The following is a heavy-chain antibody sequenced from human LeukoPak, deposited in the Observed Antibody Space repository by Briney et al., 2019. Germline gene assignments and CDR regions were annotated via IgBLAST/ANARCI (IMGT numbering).Heavy chain of an antibody. CDR2: ISGSGGST. CDR3: AKSPRGLKVFDY. CDR1: GFTFSNYA. V-gene: IGHV3-23*01. D-gene: IGHD3-16*01. J-gene: IGHJ4*02. Sequence: PGGSLRLSCAASGFTFSNYAMSWVRQAPGKGLEWGSSISGSGGSTNYADSVKGRFTITRGNSKNTLHLQMSSLRDEDTAVYHCAKSPRGLKVFDYWGQGTLVTVSS.